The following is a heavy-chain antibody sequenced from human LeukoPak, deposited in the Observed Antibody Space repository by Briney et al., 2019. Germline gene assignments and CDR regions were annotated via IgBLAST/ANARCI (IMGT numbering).Heavy chain of an antibody. CDR3: ARISDSRVDTAMVTHDY. J-gene: IGHJ4*02. D-gene: IGHD5-18*01. V-gene: IGHV1-69*06. CDR2: IIPIFGTA. CDR1: GGTFSSYA. Sequence: ASVKVSCKASGGTFSSYAISWVRQAPGQGLEWMGGIIPIFGTANYAQKFQGRVTITADKSTSTAYMELSSLRSEDTAVYYCARISDSRVDTAMVTHDYWAREPWSPSPQ.